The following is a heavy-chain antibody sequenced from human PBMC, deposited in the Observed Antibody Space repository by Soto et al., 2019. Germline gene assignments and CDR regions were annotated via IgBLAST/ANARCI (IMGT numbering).Heavy chain of an antibody. J-gene: IGHJ4*02. Sequence: SSSTIYYADSVKGRFTISRDNAKNSLYLQMNSLRAEDTAVYYCARGGGNSWELSFTPFDYWGQGTLVTVSS. D-gene: IGHD3-16*02. CDR3: ARGGGNSWELSFTPFDY. V-gene: IGHV3-48*01. CDR2: SSSTI.